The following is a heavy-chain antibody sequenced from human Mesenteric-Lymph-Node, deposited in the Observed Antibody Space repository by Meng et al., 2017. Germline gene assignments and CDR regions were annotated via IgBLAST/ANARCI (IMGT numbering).Heavy chain of an antibody. D-gene: IGHD4-23*01. V-gene: IGHV3-33*01. Sequence: QVHLVESGGGVVQPGRSLRRPRAASGFTFRSYGMHWVRQAPGKGLEWVAVIWSDGSNRYYADSVKGRFAISRDISKNTLILQMNSLRAEDTAVYYCARGYYGGNSDFDYWGQGTLVTVSS. J-gene: IGHJ4*02. CDR1: GFTFRSYG. CDR3: ARGYYGGNSDFDY. CDR2: IWSDGSNR.